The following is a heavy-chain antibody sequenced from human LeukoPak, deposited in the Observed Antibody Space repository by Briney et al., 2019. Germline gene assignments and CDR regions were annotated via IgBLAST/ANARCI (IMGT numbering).Heavy chain of an antibody. J-gene: IGHJ4*02. CDR3: ASEGRWLQYFDY. Sequence: VGALRLSCSASGFTFSDYYMGWIRQAPGKGLDWVSYISSIGSTIYYADSVKGRFTISRDNAKNSPYLQMNSRRGQGTAVYYSASEGRWLQYFDYWGQGTLVTVS. V-gene: IGHV3-11*01. D-gene: IGHD5-24*01. CDR1: GFTFSDYY. CDR2: ISSIGSTI.